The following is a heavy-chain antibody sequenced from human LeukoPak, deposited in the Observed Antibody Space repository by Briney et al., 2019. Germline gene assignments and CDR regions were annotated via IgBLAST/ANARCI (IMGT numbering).Heavy chain of an antibody. V-gene: IGHV4-4*07. Sequence: TSETLSLTCIVSGASINNYFWTWIRQPAGKGLEWIGRICSGGSTIYNPSLKSRVTISLDTSKNQFSLKLSSVTTADTAVYYCARSVVTLYWYFDLWGRGTLVTVSS. CDR3: ARSVVTLYWYFDL. CDR1: GASINNYF. CDR2: ICSGGST. J-gene: IGHJ2*01. D-gene: IGHD4-23*01.